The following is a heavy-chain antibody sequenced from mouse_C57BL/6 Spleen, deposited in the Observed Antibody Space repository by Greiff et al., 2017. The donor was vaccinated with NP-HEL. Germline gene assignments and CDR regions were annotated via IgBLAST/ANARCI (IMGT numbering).Heavy chain of an antibody. Sequence: QVQLQQPGAELVRPGTSVKLSCKASGYTFTSYWMHWVKQRPGQGLEWIGVIDPSDSYTNYHQKFKGKATLTVDTSSSTAYMQLSSLTSEDSAVYYCARMINYYGSSYWYFDVWGTGTTVTVAT. CDR3: ARMINYYGSSYWYFDV. J-gene: IGHJ1*03. CDR1: GYTFTSYW. CDR2: IDPSDSYT. D-gene: IGHD1-1*01. V-gene: IGHV1-59*01.